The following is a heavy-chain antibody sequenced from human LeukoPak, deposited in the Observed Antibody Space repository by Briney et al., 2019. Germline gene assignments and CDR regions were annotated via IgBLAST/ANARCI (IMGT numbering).Heavy chain of an antibody. D-gene: IGHD3/OR15-3a*01. J-gene: IGHJ4*02. CDR2: ISYDGSNK. V-gene: IGHV3-30*18. CDR3: AKNMIFVGFDY. CDR1: GLTFSSYG. Sequence: PGGSLRLSCAASGLTFSSYGMHWVRQAPGKGLEWVAVISYDGSNKYYADSVKGRFTISRDNSKNTLYLQMNSLRAEDTAVYYCAKNMIFVGFDYWGQGTLVTVSS.